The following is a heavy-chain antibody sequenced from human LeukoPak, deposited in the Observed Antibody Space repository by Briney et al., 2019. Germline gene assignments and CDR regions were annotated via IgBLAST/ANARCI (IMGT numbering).Heavy chain of an antibody. J-gene: IGHJ3*02. V-gene: IGHV1-18*01. CDR2: ISAYNGNT. CDR3: ARLPGGDSSSVVAFDI. CDR1: GYTFTSYG. Sequence: ALVKVSCKASGYTFTSYGISWVRQAPGQGLEWMGWISAYNGNTNYAQKLQGRVTMTTDTSTSTAYMELRSLRSDDTAVYYCARLPGGDSSSVVAFDIWGQGTMVTVSS. D-gene: IGHD2-21*02.